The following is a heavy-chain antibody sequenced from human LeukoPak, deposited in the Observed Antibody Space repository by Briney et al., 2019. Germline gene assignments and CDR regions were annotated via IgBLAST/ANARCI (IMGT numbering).Heavy chain of an antibody. J-gene: IGHJ4*02. CDR1: GFTLSSYA. CDR2: ITGSGGRT. V-gene: IGHV3-23*01. D-gene: IGHD5/OR15-5a*01. Sequence: GGSLRLSCAASGFTLSSYAMSWVRQAPGKGLEWVSVITGSGGRTYNADSVKGRFTISRDNSKNTLYLQMNSLRADDTAVYYCAKARGSSVYEQFDYWGQGTQVTVSP. CDR3: AKARGSSVYEQFDY.